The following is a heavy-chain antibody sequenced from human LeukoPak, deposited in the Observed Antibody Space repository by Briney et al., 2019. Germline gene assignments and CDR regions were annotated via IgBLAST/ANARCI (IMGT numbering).Heavy chain of an antibody. Sequence: GASVKVSCKASGYTFTSYDINWVRQATGQGLEWMGWMNPNSGNTGYAQKFQGRVTMTRNTSISTAYMELSSLRSEDTAVYYCARDRELYYYYHGMDVWGQGTTVTVSS. CDR2: MNPNSGNT. CDR1: GYTFTSYD. V-gene: IGHV1-8*01. J-gene: IGHJ6*02. CDR3: ARDRELYYYYHGMDV. D-gene: IGHD1-1*01.